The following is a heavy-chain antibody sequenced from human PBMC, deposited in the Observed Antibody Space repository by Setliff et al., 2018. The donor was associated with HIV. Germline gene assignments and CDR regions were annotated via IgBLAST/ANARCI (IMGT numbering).Heavy chain of an antibody. CDR1: GFTFNSYW. Sequence: GESLKISCEASGFTFNSYWMNWVRQAPGKGLEWVATIKQDGSERYYVDSVKGRFSISRDNAKSSLHLQINSLRVEDTAVYYCARGPYSGSYCDYWGQGTLVTVSS. CDR2: IKQDGSER. CDR3: ARGPYSGSYCDY. D-gene: IGHD1-26*01. V-gene: IGHV3-7*03. J-gene: IGHJ4*02.